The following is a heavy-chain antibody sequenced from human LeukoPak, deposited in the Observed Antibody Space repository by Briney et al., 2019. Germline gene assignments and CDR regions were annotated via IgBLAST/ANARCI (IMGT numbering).Heavy chain of an antibody. CDR3: ARDGGVRGVTITPPYFDY. V-gene: IGHV3-43D*03. D-gene: IGHD3-10*01. CDR2: ISWNGDSM. J-gene: IGHJ4*02. Sequence: GSLRLSCAASGFTFNDYAMHWVRQAPGKGLEWVSFISWNGDSMYYADSVKGRFTISRDNSKNTLYLQMNSLRAEDTAVYYCARDGGVRGVTITPPYFDYWGQGTLVTVSS. CDR1: GFTFNDYA.